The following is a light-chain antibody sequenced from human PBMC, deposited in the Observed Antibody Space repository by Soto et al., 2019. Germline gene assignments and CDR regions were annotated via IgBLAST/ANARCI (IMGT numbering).Light chain of an antibody. CDR3: QQYDSYPRT. J-gene: IGKJ1*01. CDR2: AAS. Sequence: DIQMTQSPSSLSASVGDRVTITFRASQGVSNSLAWFQQKPGKGPKSLIYAASSLQSGVPSRFRGSGYGTDFTITISSLQPEDFATYYCQQYDSYPRTFGKGIKV. V-gene: IGKV1-16*01. CDR1: QGVSNS.